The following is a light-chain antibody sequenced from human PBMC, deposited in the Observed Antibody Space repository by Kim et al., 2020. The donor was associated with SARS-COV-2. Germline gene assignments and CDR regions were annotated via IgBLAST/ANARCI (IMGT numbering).Light chain of an antibody. V-gene: IGKV3-11*01. CDR3: QQYSNWPPT. CDR1: QSVSTY. Sequence: DTVLTQFPATLSLSPGERATLSCRASQSVSTYLAWYQHKPGQAPRLLIHDASNRATGIPTRFSGSGSGTDFTLTISSLEAEDFAFYYCQQYSNWPPTFGRVTNVDL. CDR2: DAS. J-gene: IGKJ3*01.